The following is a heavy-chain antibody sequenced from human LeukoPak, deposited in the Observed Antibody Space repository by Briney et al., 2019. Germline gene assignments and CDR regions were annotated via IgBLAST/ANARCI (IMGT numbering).Heavy chain of an antibody. D-gene: IGHD5-18*01. Sequence: ASVKVSCKASGYTFTSYYMQWVRQAPGQGLEWMGIINPSGGSTSYAQKFQGRVTMTRDTSTSTVYMELSSLRSEDTAVNYCARDRLLDTAMCGLIDYWGQGTLVTVSS. CDR2: INPSGGST. J-gene: IGHJ4*02. CDR1: GYTFTSYY. V-gene: IGHV1-46*01. CDR3: ARDRLLDTAMCGLIDY.